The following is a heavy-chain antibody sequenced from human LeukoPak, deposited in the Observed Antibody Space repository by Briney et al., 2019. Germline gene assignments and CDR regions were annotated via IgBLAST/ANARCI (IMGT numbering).Heavy chain of an antibody. Sequence: GGSLRLSCVPSGFTFSTSAMNWVRQVPGKGLEWVSSIDYDSSHIYYAASVRGRFTISRDNARNSVYLQMNSLRVEDTAVYYCARHPFRYQRVGHYDYWGQGTLVAVSS. CDR1: GFTFSTSA. V-gene: IGHV3-21*01. CDR2: IDYDSSHI. CDR3: ARHPFRYQRVGHYDY. D-gene: IGHD1-26*01. J-gene: IGHJ4*02.